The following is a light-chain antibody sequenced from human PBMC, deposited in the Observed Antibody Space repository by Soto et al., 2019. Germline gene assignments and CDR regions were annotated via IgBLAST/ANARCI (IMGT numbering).Light chain of an antibody. Sequence: QSVLTQPPSASGTAGQRVTISCSGSSSNIGSNYVYWYQQLPGMAPKLLIYSNIHRPSGVPDRFSGSKSGTSASLAISGLRSEDEADYYCSSYTSSSTLVFGGGTKLTVL. CDR2: SNI. V-gene: IGLV1-47*02. CDR1: SSNIGSNY. CDR3: SSYTSSSTLV. J-gene: IGLJ3*02.